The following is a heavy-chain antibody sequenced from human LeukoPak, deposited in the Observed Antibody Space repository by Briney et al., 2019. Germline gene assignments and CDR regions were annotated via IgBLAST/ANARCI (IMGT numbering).Heavy chain of an antibody. CDR2: IIPIFGTA. Sequence: GASVKVSCKASGGTFSSYAISWVRQAPGQGLEWMGGIIPIFGTANYAQKFQGRVTITADESTSTAYMELSSLRSEDTAVYYCARVTVGLSMGWPRNNWFDPWGQGTLVTVSS. CDR3: ARVTVGLSMGWPRNNWFDP. D-gene: IGHD3-10*01. V-gene: IGHV1-69*13. J-gene: IGHJ5*02. CDR1: GGTFSSYA.